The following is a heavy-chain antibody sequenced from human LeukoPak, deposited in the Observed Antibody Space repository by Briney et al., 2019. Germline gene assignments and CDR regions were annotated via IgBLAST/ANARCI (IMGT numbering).Heavy chain of an antibody. CDR2: IKSKTDGGTT. CDR3: TTVVVPAAPLSYYYGMDV. D-gene: IGHD2-2*01. Sequence: GGSLRLSCAASRFTFSNAWMSWVRQAPGKGREWVGRIKSKTDGGTTDYAAPVKGRFTISRDDSKNTLYLQMNSLKTEDTAVYYCTTVVVPAAPLSYYYGMDVWGKGTTVTVSS. J-gene: IGHJ6*04. CDR1: RFTFSNAW. V-gene: IGHV3-15*01.